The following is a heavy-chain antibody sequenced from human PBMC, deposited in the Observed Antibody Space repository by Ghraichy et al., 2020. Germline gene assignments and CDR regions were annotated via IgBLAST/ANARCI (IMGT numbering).Heavy chain of an antibody. J-gene: IGHJ4*02. CDR2: NNPNSGGT. D-gene: IGHD6-19*01. CDR3: ARGRSGWGRPDY. Sequence: ASVKVSCKASGYTVTGYYVHWVRQAPGQGLEWMGWNNPNSGGTNYAQKFQGRVTMTRDTSISTVYMELSRLRSDDTAVYYCARGRSGWGRPDYWGQGTLVTVSS. V-gene: IGHV1-2*02. CDR1: GYTVTGYY.